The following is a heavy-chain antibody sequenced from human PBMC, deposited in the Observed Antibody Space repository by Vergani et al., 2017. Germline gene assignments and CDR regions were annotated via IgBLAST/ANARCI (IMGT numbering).Heavy chain of an antibody. Sequence: VQLLHSGAEVKKPGSSVKVSCKASGGTFSSYAISWVRQAPGQGLEWMGGIIPIFGTANYAQKFQGRVTITADDSTSTAYMELSSLRSEDTAVYYCATTAARPHRWFDPWGQGTLVTVSS. CDR1: GGTFSSYA. J-gene: IGHJ5*02. CDR3: ATTAARPHRWFDP. V-gene: IGHV1-69*13. CDR2: IIPIFGTA. D-gene: IGHD6-6*01.